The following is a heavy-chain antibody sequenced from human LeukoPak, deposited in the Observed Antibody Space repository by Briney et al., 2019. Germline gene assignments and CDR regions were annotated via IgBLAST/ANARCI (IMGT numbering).Heavy chain of an antibody. V-gene: IGHV3-23*01. J-gene: IGHJ4*02. CDR1: GFTFSSYA. D-gene: IGHD4-17*01. CDR2: ISGSGGST. CDR3: AKSYPDYGDYLWYFDY. Sequence: GGSLRLSCAASGFTFSSYAMSWVRQAPGKGLEWVPAISGSGGSTYYADSVKGRFTISRDNSKNTLYLQMNSLRAEDTAVYYCAKSYPDYGDYLWYFDYWGQGTLVTVSS.